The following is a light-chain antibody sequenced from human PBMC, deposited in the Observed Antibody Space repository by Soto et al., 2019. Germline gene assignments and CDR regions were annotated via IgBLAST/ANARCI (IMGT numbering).Light chain of an antibody. J-gene: IGKJ4*01. V-gene: IGKV1-9*01. CDR3: QQLKSFPLS. Sequence: IQLTQSPSSLSASVGDRVTITCRASQGISSSLAWYQQQPGKAPKLLIYAASTLQSGVPSRFSGSGSGIDFTLTISSLQPEDFATYYCQQLKSFPLSFCGGTTVEIK. CDR2: AAS. CDR1: QGISSS.